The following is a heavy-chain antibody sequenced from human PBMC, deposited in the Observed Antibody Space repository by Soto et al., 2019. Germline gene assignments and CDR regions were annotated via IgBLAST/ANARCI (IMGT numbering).Heavy chain of an antibody. Sequence: GGSLRLSCAASGFTFNYYPMHWVRQAPGKGLEWAAVVSFDGSNKYYADSVKGRFTISKDNSKNTLYLQMNSLRREDTAVYYCARLPGPLVAVLYIYPLDGREAMSDVDVWGQGTTVTVSS. CDR3: ARLPGPLVAVLYIYPLDGREAMSDVDV. CDR1: GFTFNYYP. CDR2: VSFDGSNK. D-gene: IGHD6-19*01. V-gene: IGHV3-30-3*01. J-gene: IGHJ6*02.